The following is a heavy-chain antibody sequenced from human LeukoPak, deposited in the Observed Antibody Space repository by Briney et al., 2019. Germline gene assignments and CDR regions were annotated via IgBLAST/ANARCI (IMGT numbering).Heavy chain of an antibody. D-gene: IGHD5-12*01. J-gene: IGHJ4*02. V-gene: IGHV4-39*01. CDR2: IYYSGST. CDR3: ARQAPPSGFWDY. Sequence: PSETLSLTCTVSGGSISSSSYYWGWIRQPPGKGLEWIGSIYYSGSTYYNPSLKSRVTISVDTSKNQFSLKLSSVTAADTAVYYCARQAPPSGFWDYWGQGTLVTVSS. CDR1: GGSISSSSYY.